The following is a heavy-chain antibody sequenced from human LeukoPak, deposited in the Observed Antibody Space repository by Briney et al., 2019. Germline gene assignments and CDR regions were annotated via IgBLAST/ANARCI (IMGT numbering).Heavy chain of an antibody. CDR3: AKMETYYYDSSGYYFSPFDP. CDR2: ISGSGGST. CDR1: GFTFSSYA. Sequence: GGSLRLSCAASGFTFSSYAMSWVRQAPGKGLEWVSAISGSGGSTYYAYSVKGRFTISRDNSKNTLYLQMNSMRAEDTAAYYCAKMETYYYDSSGYYFSPFDPWGQGTLVTVSS. V-gene: IGHV3-23*01. J-gene: IGHJ5*02. D-gene: IGHD3-22*01.